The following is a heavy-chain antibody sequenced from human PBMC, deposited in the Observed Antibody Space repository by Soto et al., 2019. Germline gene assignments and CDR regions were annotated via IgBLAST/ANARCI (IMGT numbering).Heavy chain of an antibody. J-gene: IGHJ4*02. Sequence: PGECLKISCKGSGYSFTTYWIGWVRQMPGKGLEWMGIIYPGDSDTRYSPSFQGQVTISADKSISTAYLQWSSLTASDIAMYYCARLEVYGSGGQIDYWGQGTLVTVSS. CDR2: IYPGDSDT. D-gene: IGHD3-10*01. CDR1: GYSFTTYW. V-gene: IGHV5-51*01. CDR3: ARLEVYGSGGQIDY.